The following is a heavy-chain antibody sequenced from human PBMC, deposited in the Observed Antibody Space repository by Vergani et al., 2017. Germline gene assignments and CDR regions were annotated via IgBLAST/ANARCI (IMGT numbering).Heavy chain of an antibody. CDR3: ANSLIAGNVGVAYFGIDV. D-gene: IGHD1-26*01. J-gene: IGHJ6*02. CDR1: GLTLNTYG. CDR2: IRYDGSSE. V-gene: IGHV3-30*02. Sequence: QVQILQSGGGVVQHGGSLRLSCTLSGLTLNTYGIHWVRQAQGKGLEWVSFIRYDGSSEYYVDSVKGRFTISRDKSQNTVNLQMNSLRTEDTAVYFCANSLIAGNVGVAYFGIDVWGRGTTVTVSS.